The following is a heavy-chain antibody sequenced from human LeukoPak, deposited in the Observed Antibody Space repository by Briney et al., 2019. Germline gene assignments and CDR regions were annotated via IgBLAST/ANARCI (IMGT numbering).Heavy chain of an antibody. Sequence: GRSLRLSCAASGFTFGGYAMHWVRQAPGKGLEWVSCISRNSSSIGYADSVKGRFTISRDNAKNSLYLQMNSLRAEDTAVYYFAKDHIVYSSSELGIFYYWGQGTLVTVSS. J-gene: IGHJ4*02. V-gene: IGHV3-9*01. D-gene: IGHD6-6*01. CDR2: ISRNSSSI. CDR3: AKDHIVYSSSELGIFYY. CDR1: GFTFGGYA.